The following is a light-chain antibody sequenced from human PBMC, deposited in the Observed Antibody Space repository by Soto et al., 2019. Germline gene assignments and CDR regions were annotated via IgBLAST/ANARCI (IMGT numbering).Light chain of an antibody. CDR3: QQYNSYPLT. J-gene: IGKJ4*01. V-gene: IGKV1-5*03. CDR2: WAS. CDR1: QSISTW. Sequence: DIQMTQSPSTLSASIGDRVTITCRASQSISTWLAWFQQKPGKAPNLLIYWASNLQSGGPSRFSGSGSGTEFTLTISSLQPDDFATYYCQQYNSYPLTFGGGTRVEIK.